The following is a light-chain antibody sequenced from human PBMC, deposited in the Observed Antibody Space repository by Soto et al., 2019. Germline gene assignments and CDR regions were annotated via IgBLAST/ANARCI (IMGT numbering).Light chain of an antibody. CDR2: WGS. CDR3: MRGLQSPPT. J-gene: IGKJ1*01. CDR1: QSLLHSNGYNY. V-gene: IGKV2-28*01. Sequence: DIVMTQSPLSLPVTPGEPASISCRSSQSLLHSNGYNYLDWYLQKPGQSPQLLIYWGSNRASGVPDRLSGSGSGTDFTLKINRVEAEDVEVYFCMRGLQSPPTFGQGTKVEIK.